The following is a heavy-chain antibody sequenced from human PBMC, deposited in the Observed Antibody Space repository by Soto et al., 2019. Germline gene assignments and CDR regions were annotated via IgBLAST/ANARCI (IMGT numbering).Heavy chain of an antibody. D-gene: IGHD6-6*01. CDR2: IYHSGST. Sequence: QVQLQESGPGLVKPSGTLSVTCAVSGGSISSSNWWSWVRQPPGKGLEWIGEIYHSGSTNYNPSLKSRVTISVDKSKNQFSLKLSSVTAADMAVYYCVRGEQLVRVIRWWYFDLWGRGTLVTVSS. CDR3: VRGEQLVRVIRWWYFDL. V-gene: IGHV4-4*02. J-gene: IGHJ2*01. CDR1: GGSISSSNW.